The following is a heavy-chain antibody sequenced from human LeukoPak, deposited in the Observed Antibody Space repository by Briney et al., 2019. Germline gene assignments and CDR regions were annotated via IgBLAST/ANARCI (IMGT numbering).Heavy chain of an antibody. CDR2: ISYDGSNK. V-gene: IGHV3-30*18. CDR3: AKVVGGNSDY. CDR1: GFTFSSYG. J-gene: IGHJ4*02. Sequence: PGRSLRLSCAASGFTFSSYGMHWVRQAPGKGLEWVAVISYDGSNKYYADSVKGRFTISRDNSKNTLYLQMNSLRAEDTAVYYCAKVVGGNSDYWGQGTLVTVSS. D-gene: IGHD4-23*01.